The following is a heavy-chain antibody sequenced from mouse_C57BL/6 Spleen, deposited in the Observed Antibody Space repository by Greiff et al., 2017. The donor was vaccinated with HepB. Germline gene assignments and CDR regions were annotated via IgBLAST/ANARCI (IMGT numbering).Heavy chain of an antibody. CDR3: ARRTTVVADYYAMDY. CDR1: GYSFTGYY. D-gene: IGHD1-1*01. Sequence: VQLQQSGPELVKPGASVKISCKASGYSFTGYYMNWVKQSPEKSLEWIGEINPSTGGTTYNQKFKAKATLTVDKSSSTAYMQLKSLTSEDSAVYYWARRTTVVADYYAMDYWGQGTSVTVSS. CDR2: INPSTGGT. J-gene: IGHJ4*01. V-gene: IGHV1-42*01.